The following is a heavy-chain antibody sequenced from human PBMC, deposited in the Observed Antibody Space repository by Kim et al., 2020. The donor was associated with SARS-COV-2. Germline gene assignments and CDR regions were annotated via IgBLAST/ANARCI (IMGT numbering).Heavy chain of an antibody. J-gene: IGHJ4*02. Sequence: GGSLRLSCAASGFTFSSHWMYWVRQVPGKGLVWVSRIDGDGSGTNYADSVKGRFTISRDNAKSTLSLQMNSLRADDTAIYFCARDENWSLDYWGQGTLVTVSS. CDR2: IDGDGSGT. CDR3: ARDENWSLDY. CDR1: GFTFSSHW. D-gene: IGHD1-1*01. V-gene: IGHV3-74*01.